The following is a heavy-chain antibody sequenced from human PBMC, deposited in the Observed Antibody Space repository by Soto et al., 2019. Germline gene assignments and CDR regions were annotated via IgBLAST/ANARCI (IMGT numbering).Heavy chain of an antibody. CDR2: ISAYNGNT. V-gene: IGHV1-18*04. CDR3: ARDIVVVPAAIPIRYYYGMDV. Sequence: ASVKVSCKASGYTFTSYGISWVRQAPGQGLEWMGWISAYNGNTNYAQKLQGRATMTTDTSTSTAYMELRSLRSDDTAAYYCARDIVVVPAAIPIRYYYGMDVWRQGTTVTVSS. D-gene: IGHD2-2*01. CDR1: GYTFTSYG. J-gene: IGHJ6*02.